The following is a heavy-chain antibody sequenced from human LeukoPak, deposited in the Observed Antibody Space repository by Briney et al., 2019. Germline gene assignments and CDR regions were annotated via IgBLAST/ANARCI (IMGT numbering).Heavy chain of an antibody. V-gene: IGHV1-46*01. Sequence: GASVTVSFKASGYTFTSYYMHWVRQAPGQGLEWMGIINPSGGSTSYAQKFQGRVTMTRDTSTSTVYMELSSLRSEDTAVYYCARGGEITMIVVPFDYWGQGTLVTVSS. D-gene: IGHD3-22*01. CDR3: ARGGEITMIVVPFDY. J-gene: IGHJ4*02. CDR1: GYTFTSYY. CDR2: INPSGGST.